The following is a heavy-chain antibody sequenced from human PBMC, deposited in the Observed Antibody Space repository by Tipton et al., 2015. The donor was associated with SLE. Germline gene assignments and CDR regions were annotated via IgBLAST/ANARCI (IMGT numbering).Heavy chain of an antibody. V-gene: IGHV4-34*01. Sequence: LRLSCEASGFTLSDHYIDWVRQAPGKGLEWIGEINHSGSTNYNPSLKSRVTISIDTSKNQLSLKLTSVTAADTAVYYCARGISGYSSSWYYYYYGMDVWGQRTTVTVSS. CDR1: GFTLSDHY. D-gene: IGHD6-13*01. J-gene: IGHJ6*02. CDR3: ARGISGYSSSWYYYYYGMDV. CDR2: INHSGST.